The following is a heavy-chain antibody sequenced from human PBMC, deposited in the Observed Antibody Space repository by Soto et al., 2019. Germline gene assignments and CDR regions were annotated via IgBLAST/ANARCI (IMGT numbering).Heavy chain of an antibody. J-gene: IGHJ4*01. CDR3: ARLGGRYAVPHLDY. V-gene: IGHV4-59*08. CDR2: IYYSGTT. CDR1: DGCSTHYY. D-gene: IGHD1-26*01. Sequence: SVGDGCSTHYYWTRIRKTPGKGLEWMGYIYYSGTTTNYNPSLKSRVTLSVDTSKNQFSLKLSSVTAADTAVYFCARLGGRYAVPHLDYWGHGTLVPVSS.